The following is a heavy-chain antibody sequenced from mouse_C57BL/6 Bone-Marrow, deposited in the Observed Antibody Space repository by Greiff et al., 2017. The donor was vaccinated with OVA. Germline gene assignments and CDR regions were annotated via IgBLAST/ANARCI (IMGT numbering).Heavy chain of an antibody. CDR3: ARWRLLRFYYFDY. Sequence: VKLMESGAELARPGASVKMSCKASGYTFTSYTMHWVKQRPGQGLEWIGYINPSSGYTKYNQKFKDKATLTADKSSSTAYMQLSSLTSEDSAVYYCARWRLLRFYYFDYWGQGTTLTVSS. CDR1: GYTFTSYT. J-gene: IGHJ2*01. D-gene: IGHD1-1*01. V-gene: IGHV1-4*01. CDR2: INPSSGYT.